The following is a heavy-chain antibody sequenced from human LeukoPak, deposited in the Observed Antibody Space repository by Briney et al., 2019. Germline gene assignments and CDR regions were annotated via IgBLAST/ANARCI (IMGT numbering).Heavy chain of an antibody. Sequence: GSSVKVSCKASGGTFSSYAISWVRQAPGQGLEWMGGIIPIFGTANYAQKFQGRVTITTDESTSTAYMELSSLRSEDTAVYYCARVGSGYSYGHFDYWGQGTLVTVSS. CDR1: GGTFSSYA. D-gene: IGHD5-18*01. V-gene: IGHV1-69*05. J-gene: IGHJ4*02. CDR2: IIPIFGTA. CDR3: ARVGSGYSYGHFDY.